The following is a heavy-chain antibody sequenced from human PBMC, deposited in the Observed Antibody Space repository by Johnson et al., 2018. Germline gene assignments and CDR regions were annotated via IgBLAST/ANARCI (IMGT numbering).Heavy chain of an antibody. V-gene: IGHV3-43D*03. CDR1: GFTVDEYA. Sequence: QPGGSLRLSCAASGFTVDEYAMHWVRQAPGKGLEWVSLISWDGGSTYYADSVKGRFTISRDNSKNSLYLHMNSLRAEDTAAYYCAITYYNILTGYYGPFDFWGQGTMVTVSS. D-gene: IGHD3-9*01. CDR2: ISWDGGST. CDR3: AITYYNILTGYYGPFDF. J-gene: IGHJ3*01.